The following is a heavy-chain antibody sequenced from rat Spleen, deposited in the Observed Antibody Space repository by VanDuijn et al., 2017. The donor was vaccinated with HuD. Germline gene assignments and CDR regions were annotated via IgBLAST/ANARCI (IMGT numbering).Heavy chain of an antibody. V-gene: IGHV5-31*01. CDR2: ITNTGDTT. D-gene: IGHD1-10*01. CDR3: ARRGYNNYYFDY. CDR1: GFTFSDYG. J-gene: IGHJ2*01. Sequence: EVQLVESGGGLVQPGRSLKLSCVASGFTFSDYGMNWIRQAPGKGLEWVASITNTGDTTYYSDSVKGRFTISRDNAKSTLYLQMDSLRSEDTATYYCARRGYNNYYFDYWGQGVVVTVSS.